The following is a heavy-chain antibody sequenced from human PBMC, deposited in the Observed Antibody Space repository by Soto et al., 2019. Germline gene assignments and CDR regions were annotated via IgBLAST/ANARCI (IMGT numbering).Heavy chain of an antibody. CDR2: IIPILGIA. V-gene: IGHV1-69*02. CDR1: GGTFSSYT. J-gene: IGHJ6*02. Sequence: QIQLVQSGAEVKKPGSSVKVSCKASGGTFSSYTISWVRQAPGQGLEWMGRIIPILGIANYARKFQGRVTITADKTTSTAYMELSSLRSEDTAVYYCARFPYYYYGMDVWGQGTTFTVSS. CDR3: ARFPYYYYGMDV.